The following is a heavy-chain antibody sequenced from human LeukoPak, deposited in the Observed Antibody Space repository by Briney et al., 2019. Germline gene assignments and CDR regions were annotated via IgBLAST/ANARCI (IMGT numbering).Heavy chain of an antibody. CDR3: ARSLGVGGTYYFDC. CDR2: IYYSGST. CDR1: GGSISSYY. D-gene: IGHD1/OR15-1a*01. J-gene: IGHJ4*02. V-gene: IGHV4-59*01. Sequence: PSETLSLTCTVSGGSISSYYWSWIRQPPGKGLEWIGYIYYSGSTNYNPSLKSRVTISVDTSKNQFSLKLSSVTAADTAVYYCARSLGVGGTYYFDCWGQGTLVTVSS.